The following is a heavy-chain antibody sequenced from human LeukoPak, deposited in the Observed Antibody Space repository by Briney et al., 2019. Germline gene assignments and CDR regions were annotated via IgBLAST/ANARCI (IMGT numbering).Heavy chain of an antibody. J-gene: IGHJ4*02. D-gene: IGHD5-18*01. CDR1: GGSIRSPNYY. V-gene: IGHV4-39*07. CDR3: ARNKGYSSRWQYYFEY. CDR2: VYYTGST. Sequence: PSETLSLTCSVSGGSIRSPNYYWGWVRQPPGQRLEWIANVYYTGSTYYNPSLESRVTISIDTSKNLFSLQVTSVTAADTAIYYCARNKGYSSRWQYYFEYWGQGAPVTVSS.